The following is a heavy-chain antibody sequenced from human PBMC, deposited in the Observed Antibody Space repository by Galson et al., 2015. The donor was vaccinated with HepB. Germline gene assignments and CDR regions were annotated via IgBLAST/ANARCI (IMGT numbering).Heavy chain of an antibody. Sequence: SLRLSCAASGFTFSSYAMSWVRQAPGKGLEWVSAISGSGGSTYYADSVKGRFTISRDNSKNTLYLQMNSLRAEDTAVYYCVSHDYGDYVHDYWGQGTLVTVSS. J-gene: IGHJ4*02. D-gene: IGHD4-17*01. CDR3: VSHDYGDYVHDY. CDR2: ISGSGGST. V-gene: IGHV3-23*01. CDR1: GFTFSSYA.